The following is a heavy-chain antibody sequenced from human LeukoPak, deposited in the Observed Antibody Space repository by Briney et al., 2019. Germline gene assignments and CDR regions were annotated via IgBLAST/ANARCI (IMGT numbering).Heavy chain of an antibody. CDR3: AIFSGNYYKDYFDY. Sequence: ASVKVSCKASGYTFTGYYMHWVRQAPGRGLEWMGWINPNSGGTNYAQKFQGRVTMTRDTSISTAYMELSRLRSDDTAVYYCAIFSGNYYKDYFDYWGQGTLVTVSS. V-gene: IGHV1-2*02. J-gene: IGHJ4*02. CDR1: GYTFTGYY. D-gene: IGHD3-10*01. CDR2: INPNSGGT.